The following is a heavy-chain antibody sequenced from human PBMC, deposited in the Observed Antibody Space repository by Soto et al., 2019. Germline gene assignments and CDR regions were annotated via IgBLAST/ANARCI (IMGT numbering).Heavy chain of an antibody. Sequence: SVKVSCKASGYTFTSYFITWVRQAPGQGLEWMGWISAYNGNTNYAQMLQGRVTMTTDTSTATAYMEMRSLRSDDTAVYYCARQNYYSGMDVWGQGTTVTVSS. V-gene: IGHV1-18*01. CDR2: ISAYNGNT. CDR3: ARQNYYSGMDV. CDR1: GYTFTSYF. J-gene: IGHJ6*02.